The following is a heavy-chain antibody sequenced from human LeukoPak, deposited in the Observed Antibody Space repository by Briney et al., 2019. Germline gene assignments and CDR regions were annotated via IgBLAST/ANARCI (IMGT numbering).Heavy chain of an antibody. Sequence: PGRSLRLSCAASGFTFSSYGMHWVRQAPGKGLEWVAVIWYDGSNKYYADSVKGRFTISRDNSKNSLYLQMNSLRAEDTAVYYCARDVGSGSYYKTDAFDIWGQGTMVTVSS. CDR3: ARDVGSGSYYKTDAFDI. D-gene: IGHD3-10*01. CDR1: GFTFSSYG. CDR2: IWYDGSNK. V-gene: IGHV3-33*01. J-gene: IGHJ3*02.